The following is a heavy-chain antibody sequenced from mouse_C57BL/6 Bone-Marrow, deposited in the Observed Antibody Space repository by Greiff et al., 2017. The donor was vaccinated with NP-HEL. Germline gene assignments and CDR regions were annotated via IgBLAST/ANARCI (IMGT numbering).Heavy chain of an antibody. V-gene: IGHV1-81*01. Sequence: QVQLQQSGAELARPGASVKLSCKASGYTFTSYGISWVKQRTGQGLEWIGEIDPRSGNTYYNEKFKGKATLTADKSSSTAYMELRSLTSEDSAVYFCARSGLAAWFAYWGQGTLVTVSA. CDR2: IDPRSGNT. CDR1: GYTFTSYG. J-gene: IGHJ3*01. CDR3: ARSGLAAWFAY. D-gene: IGHD3-1*01.